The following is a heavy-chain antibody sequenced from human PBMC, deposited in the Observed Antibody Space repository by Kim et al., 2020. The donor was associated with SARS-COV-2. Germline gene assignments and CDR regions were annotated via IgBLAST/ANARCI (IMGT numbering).Heavy chain of an antibody. Sequence: ASVKVSCKASGYTFTSYGISWVRQAPGQGLEWMGWISAYNGNTNYAQKLQGRVTMTTDTSTSTAYMELRSLRSDDTAVYYCARDGGPYYYGSGHYYGMDVWGQGTTVTVSS. CDR3: ARDGGPYYYGSGHYYGMDV. CDR2: ISAYNGNT. V-gene: IGHV1-18*01. J-gene: IGHJ6*02. D-gene: IGHD3-10*01. CDR1: GYTFTSYG.